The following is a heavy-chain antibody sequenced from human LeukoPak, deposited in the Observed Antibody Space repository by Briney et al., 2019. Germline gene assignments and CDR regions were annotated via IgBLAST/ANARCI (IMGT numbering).Heavy chain of an antibody. J-gene: IGHJ4*02. CDR2: IYYSGTT. Sequence: SETLSLTCTISGGSISIFYWSWLRQPPGKGLEWLGDIYYSGTTNYNPSLKSRLTISLDTSKNQFSLRLTSVTAADTAVYYCARIDAVAATPTSFDYWGRGTLVTVSS. V-gene: IGHV4-59*01. D-gene: IGHD6-19*01. CDR3: ARIDAVAATPTSFDY. CDR1: GGSISIFY.